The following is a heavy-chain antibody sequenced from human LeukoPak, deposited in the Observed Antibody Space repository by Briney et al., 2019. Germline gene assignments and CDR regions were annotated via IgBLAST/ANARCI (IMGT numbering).Heavy chain of an antibody. D-gene: IGHD7-27*01. CDR1: GYSISSGYY. CDR2: IYYSGST. J-gene: IGHJ4*02. V-gene: IGHV4-38-2*02. CDR3: ASNTGTVFDN. Sequence: SETLSLTCTVSGYSISSGYYWGWIRQPPGKGLEWIGYIYYSGSTNYNPSLKSRVTISVDTSKNQFSLKLSSVTAADTAVYYCASNTGTVFDNWGQGALVTVSS.